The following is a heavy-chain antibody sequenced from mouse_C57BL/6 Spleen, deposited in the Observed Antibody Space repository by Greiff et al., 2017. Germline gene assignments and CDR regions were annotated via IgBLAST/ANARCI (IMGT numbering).Heavy chain of an antibody. Sequence: VQLQQSGAELVKPGASVKLSCKASGYTFTSYWMHWVKQRPGQGLEWIGMIHPNSGSTNYNEKFKSKATLTVDKTSSTDYMKLISLTSEDSAVAYCARSDYVAYWGQGTLVTVSA. CDR1: GYTFTSYW. CDR2: IHPNSGST. J-gene: IGHJ3*01. CDR3: ARSDYVAY. D-gene: IGHD1-1*01. V-gene: IGHV1-64*01.